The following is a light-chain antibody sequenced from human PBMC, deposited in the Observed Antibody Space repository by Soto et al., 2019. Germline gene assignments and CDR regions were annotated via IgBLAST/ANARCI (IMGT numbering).Light chain of an antibody. J-gene: IGKJ4*01. CDR2: DVS. V-gene: IGKV3-15*01. CDR1: QSVSSN. Sequence: EIVMTQSPATLSVSPGERATLSCRASQSVSSNLAWYQQKPGQAPRLLIYDVSTRATGIPARFSGSGSGTEFTLTISSLQSEDFAVYYCQQYNSYSPLTFGGGTKVDIK. CDR3: QQYNSYSPLT.